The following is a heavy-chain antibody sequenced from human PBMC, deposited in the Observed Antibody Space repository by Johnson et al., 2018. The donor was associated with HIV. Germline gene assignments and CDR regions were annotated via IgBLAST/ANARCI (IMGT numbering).Heavy chain of an antibody. Sequence: VQLVESGGGLVQPGGSLRLSCAASGFTFSSYWMSWVRQAPGKGLEWVANIKQDGSEKYYVDAVKGRFTISRDNANNSLYLQMNSLRAEDTAVYYCARGRTGTKYDAFDIWGQGTMVTVSS. V-gene: IGHV3-7*04. CDR2: IKQDGSEK. J-gene: IGHJ3*02. D-gene: IGHD1-7*01. CDR3: ARGRTGTKYDAFDI. CDR1: GFTFSSYW.